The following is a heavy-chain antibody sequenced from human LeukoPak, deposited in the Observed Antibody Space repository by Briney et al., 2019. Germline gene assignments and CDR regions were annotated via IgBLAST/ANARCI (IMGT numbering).Heavy chain of an antibody. J-gene: IGHJ4*02. CDR2: INPNSGGT. D-gene: IGHD3-10*01. Sequence: ASVKVSCKAAGYTFTGYYMHLVRQAPGQGLEWMGWINPNSGGTNYAQKFQGRVTMTRDTSISTAYMELSRLRSDDTAVYYCARDLGLQSYSDYWGQGTLVTVSS. CDR1: GYTFTGYY. CDR3: ARDLGLQSYSDY. V-gene: IGHV1-2*02.